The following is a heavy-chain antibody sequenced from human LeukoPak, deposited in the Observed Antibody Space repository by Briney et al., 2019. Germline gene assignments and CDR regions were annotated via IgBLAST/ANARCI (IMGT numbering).Heavy chain of an antibody. CDR2: INPNSGGT. V-gene: IGHV1-2*02. CDR1: GYTFTGYY. D-gene: IGHD3-3*01. J-gene: IGHJ4*02. Sequence: ASVKVSCKASGYTFTGYYMHWVRQAPGQGLEWMGWINPNSGGTNYAQKFQGRVTMTRDTSISTAYMELSRLRSDDTAVYYCARGPPGGLRFLEWSSPLDYWGQGTLVTVSS. CDR3: ARGPPGGLRFLEWSSPLDY.